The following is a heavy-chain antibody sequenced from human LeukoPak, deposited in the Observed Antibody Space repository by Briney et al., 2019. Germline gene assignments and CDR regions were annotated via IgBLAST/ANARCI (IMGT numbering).Heavy chain of an antibody. Sequence: GASVKVSCKASGYTFTSFGISWVRQAPGQGLEWMGWISAYNGNTNYAQKLQGRVTMTTDTSTSTVCMELRSLRSDDTAVYYCARDRGWELGYCTGGSCYDENWFDPWGQGTLVTVSS. J-gene: IGHJ5*02. CDR2: ISAYNGNT. V-gene: IGHV1-18*01. D-gene: IGHD2-15*01. CDR1: GYTFTSFG. CDR3: ARDRGWELGYCTGGSCYDENWFDP.